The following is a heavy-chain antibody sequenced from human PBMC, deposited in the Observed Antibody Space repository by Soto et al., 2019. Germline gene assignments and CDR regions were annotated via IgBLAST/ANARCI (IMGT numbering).Heavy chain of an antibody. J-gene: IGHJ5*02. CDR1: GFTFITYA. Sequence: PGGSLRLSCAASGFTFITYAMPWVSQAAGKGLGWFAAISGSAVRTYYADSVQGRFTISRDNSKDTIYLQMNSLRADDTAAYYCATAEVVGAWFEPWGQGTLVTVSS. V-gene: IGHV3-23*01. D-gene: IGHD2-15*01. CDR2: ISGSAVRT. CDR3: ATAEVVGAWFEP.